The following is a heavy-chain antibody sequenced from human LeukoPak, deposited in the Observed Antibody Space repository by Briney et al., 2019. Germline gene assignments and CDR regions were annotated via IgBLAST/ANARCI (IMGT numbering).Heavy chain of an antibody. CDR1: GGSISSSSYY. CDR2: IYYSGST. J-gene: IGHJ4*02. Sequence: PSETLSLTCTVSGGSISSSSYYWGWIRQPPGKGLEWIGSIYYSGSTYYNPSLKSRVTISVDTSKNQFSLKLSSVTAADTAVYYCARDRGPGVLDYWGQGTLVTVSS. D-gene: IGHD3-10*01. V-gene: IGHV4-39*07. CDR3: ARDRGPGVLDY.